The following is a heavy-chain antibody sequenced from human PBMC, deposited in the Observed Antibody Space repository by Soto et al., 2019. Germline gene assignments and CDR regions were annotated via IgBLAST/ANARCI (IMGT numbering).Heavy chain of an antibody. CDR2: IGESGTPT. CDR1: GFTFSSYA. J-gene: IGHJ6*02. CDR3: ARYIPGVRYYAMDL. D-gene: IGHD2-2*01. V-gene: IGHV3-23*01. Sequence: EVQLLESGGGLVQPGGSLRLSCAASGFTFSSYAMKWVRQAPGKGLEWVSLIGESGTPTYYADSVKGRFTISRVNSGNTLFLEMYSLRAEDTAVYYCARYIPGVRYYAMDLWGQGTTVTVSS.